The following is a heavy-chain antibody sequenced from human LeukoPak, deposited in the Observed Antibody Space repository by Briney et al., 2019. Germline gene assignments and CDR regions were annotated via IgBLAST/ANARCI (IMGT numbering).Heavy chain of an antibody. D-gene: IGHD6-13*01. J-gene: IGHJ4*02. V-gene: IGHV4-39*07. CDR2: IYYSGST. Sequence: PSETLSLTCTVSGGSISNYYWGWIRQPPGKGLEWIGGIYYSGSTYYNPSLKSRVTISVDTSKNQFSLKLSSVTAADTAVYYCARDWSIAAAVDYWGQGTLVTVSS. CDR3: ARDWSIAAAVDY. CDR1: GGSISNYY.